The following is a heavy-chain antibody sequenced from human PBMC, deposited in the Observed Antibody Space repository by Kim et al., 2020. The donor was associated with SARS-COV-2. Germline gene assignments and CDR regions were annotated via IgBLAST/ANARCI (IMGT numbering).Heavy chain of an antibody. J-gene: IGHJ4*02. CDR1: GFTFSSYA. Sequence: GGSLRLSCAASGFTFSSYAMHWVRQAPGKGLEWVAVISYDGSNKYYADSVKGRFTISRDNSKNTLHLQMNSLRAEDTAVYYCARKSWDYWGQGTLVTVSS. CDR2: ISYDGSNK. V-gene: IGHV3-30-3*01. CDR3: ARKSWDY.